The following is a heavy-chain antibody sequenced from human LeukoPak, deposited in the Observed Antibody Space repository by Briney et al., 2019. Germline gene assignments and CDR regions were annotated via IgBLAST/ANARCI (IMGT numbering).Heavy chain of an antibody. CDR3: ARDNGKWIQPPLDY. V-gene: IGHV1-18*01. Sequence: GASVKVSCKASGYTFTSYGISWVRQAPGQGLEWVGWISAYNGNTNYAQKLQGRVTMTTDTSTSTAYMELRSLRSDDTAVYYCARDNGKWIQPPLDYWGQGTLVTVSS. CDR1: GYTFTSYG. J-gene: IGHJ4*02. D-gene: IGHD5-18*01. CDR2: ISAYNGNT.